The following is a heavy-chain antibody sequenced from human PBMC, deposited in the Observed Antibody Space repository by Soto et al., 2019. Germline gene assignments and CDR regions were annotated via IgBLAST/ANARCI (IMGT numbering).Heavy chain of an antibody. J-gene: IGHJ4*02. D-gene: IGHD3-16*01. CDR2: IKSKTDGGTT. CDR3: TTDPMITFPGSGFDY. Sequence: GGSLRLSCAASGFTFSNAWMSWVRQAPGKGLEWVGRIKSKTDGGTTDYAAPVKGRFTISRDDSKNTLYLQMNSLKTEDTAVYYCTTDPMITFPGSGFDYWGQGTLFTVSS. V-gene: IGHV3-15*01. CDR1: GFTFSNAW.